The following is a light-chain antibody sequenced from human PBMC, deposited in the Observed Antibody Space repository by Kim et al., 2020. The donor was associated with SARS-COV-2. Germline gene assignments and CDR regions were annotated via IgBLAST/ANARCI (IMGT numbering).Light chain of an antibody. Sequence: PRWTVTLSCDSSSGAVTSGHFPYWFQQKPGQAPRTLIYDTGNRHSWTPARFSGSLLGGKAALTLAAAQAEDEADYYCLLSYIDSRVFGGGTQLTVL. CDR1: SGAVTSGHF. CDR2: DTG. V-gene: IGLV7-46*01. CDR3: LLSYIDSRV. J-gene: IGLJ2*01.